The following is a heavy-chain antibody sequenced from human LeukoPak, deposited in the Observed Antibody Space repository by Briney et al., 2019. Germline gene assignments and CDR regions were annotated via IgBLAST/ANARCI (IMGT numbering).Heavy chain of an antibody. V-gene: IGHV1-2*02. J-gene: IGHJ3*02. Sequence: ASVNVSCKASVYTFTGYYMHWVRQAPGQGLEWMGWINPNSGGTNYAQKFQGRVTMTRDTSISTAYMELSRLRSDDTAVYYCARGFGGSGSYYNGWFAFDIWGQGTMVTVSS. CDR2: INPNSGGT. CDR1: VYTFTGYY. D-gene: IGHD3-10*01. CDR3: ARGFGGSGSYYNGWFAFDI.